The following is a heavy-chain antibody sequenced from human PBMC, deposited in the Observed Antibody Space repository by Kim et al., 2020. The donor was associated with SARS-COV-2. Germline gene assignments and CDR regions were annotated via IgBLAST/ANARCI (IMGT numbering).Heavy chain of an antibody. CDR3: ARLGSGAYYDSSGYYWGAFDI. Sequence: GESLKISCKGSGYSFTSYWINWVRQMPGKGLEWMGRIDPSDSYTNYSPSFQGHVTISADKSISTAYLQWSSLKASDTAMYYCARLGSGAYYDSSGYYWGAFDIWGQGTMVTVSS. D-gene: IGHD3-22*01. CDR1: GYSFTSYW. CDR2: IDPSDSYT. V-gene: IGHV5-10-1*01. J-gene: IGHJ3*02.